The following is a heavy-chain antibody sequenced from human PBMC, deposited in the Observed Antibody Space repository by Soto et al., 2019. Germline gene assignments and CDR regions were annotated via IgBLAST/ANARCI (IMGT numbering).Heavy chain of an antibody. V-gene: IGHV4-34*01. CDR3: ARVYGRGFLRPTNWFDP. J-gene: IGHJ5*02. CDR2: INHSGST. D-gene: IGHD3-3*01. CDR1: CGSFSGYY. Sequence: SETLSLTCAVYCGSFSGYYWSWIRQPPGKGLEWIGEINHSGSTNYNPSLKSRVTISVDTSKNQFSLKLSSVTAADTAVYYCARVYGRGFLRPTNWFDPWGQGTLVTVSS.